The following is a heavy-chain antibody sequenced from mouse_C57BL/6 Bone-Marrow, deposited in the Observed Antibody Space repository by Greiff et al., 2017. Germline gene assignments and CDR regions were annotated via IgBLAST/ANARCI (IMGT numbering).Heavy chain of an antibody. D-gene: IGHD2-3*01. CDR2: ISSGSSTI. CDR1: GFTFSDYG. J-gene: IGHJ2*01. CDR3: ARYDGYYFDY. V-gene: IGHV5-17*01. Sequence: EVKLVESGGGLVKPGGSLKLSCAASGFTFSDYGMHWVRQAPEKGLEWVAYISSGSSTIYYADTVKGRFTISRDNAKNTLFLQMTSLRSEDTAMYYCARYDGYYFDYWGKGTTLTVSS.